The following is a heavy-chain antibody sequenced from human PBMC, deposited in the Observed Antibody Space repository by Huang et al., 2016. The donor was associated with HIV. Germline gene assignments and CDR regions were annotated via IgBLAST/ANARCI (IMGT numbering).Heavy chain of an antibody. V-gene: IGHV3-30*03. CDR1: GFIFNNYA. CDR2: ISHDGRHT. J-gene: IGHJ4*02. D-gene: IGHD5-18*01. CDR3: ARGYSYGYSRDYFDY. Sequence: QVQLVESGGGVVQPGRSLRLSCAASGFIFNNYARHWVRQAPGKGVEGVEIISHDGRHTYYIDAVKGRFTISRDNSKNTLYLQTNSLRPEDTAVYYCARGYSYGYSRDYFDYWGQGTLVTVSS.